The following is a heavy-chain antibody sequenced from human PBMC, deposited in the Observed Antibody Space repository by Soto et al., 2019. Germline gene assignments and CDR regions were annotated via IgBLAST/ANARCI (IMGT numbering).Heavy chain of an antibody. CDR2: ISTYNGDT. CDR1: GYTFTRSG. V-gene: IGHV1-18*01. CDR3: ARDLPSSGDPLGFDY. J-gene: IGHJ4*02. Sequence: ASVKVSCKASGYTFTRSGISWVRQAPGQGLEWMGWISTYNGDTNYAQTFQGRVTMTTDTSTSTAYMELRSLRSEDTAVYYCARDLPSSGDPLGFDYWGQGTLVTV. D-gene: IGHD2-15*01.